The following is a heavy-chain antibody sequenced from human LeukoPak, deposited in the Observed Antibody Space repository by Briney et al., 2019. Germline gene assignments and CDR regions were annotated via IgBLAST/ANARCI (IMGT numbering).Heavy chain of an antibody. CDR3: ARFYDYACL. D-gene: IGHD4-17*01. V-gene: IGHV4-30-4*01. Sequence: PSQTLSLTCSVSGGSISSGEYYWSWIRQAPGKGLEWIGYIYYSGSTYYNPSLKSRVPISVATSKNQFSLKLSSVTAADTAVYYCARFYDYACLWGQGTLVTASS. CDR2: IYYSGST. J-gene: IGHJ4*02. CDR1: GGSISSGEYY.